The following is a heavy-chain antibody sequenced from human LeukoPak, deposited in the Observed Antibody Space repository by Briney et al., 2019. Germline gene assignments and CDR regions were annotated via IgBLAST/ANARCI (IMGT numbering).Heavy chain of an antibody. CDR3: ARDLKTSGWYRFPLRVTLGY. CDR2: IRYDGSNK. V-gene: IGHV3-30*02. CDR1: GFTFSSYG. D-gene: IGHD6-19*01. J-gene: IGHJ4*02. Sequence: GGSLRLSCAASGFTFSSYGMHWVRQAPGKGLEWVAFIRYDGSNKYYADSVKGRFTISRDNSKNTLYLQMNSLRAEDTAVYYCARDLKTSGWYRFPLRVTLGYWGQGTLVTVSS.